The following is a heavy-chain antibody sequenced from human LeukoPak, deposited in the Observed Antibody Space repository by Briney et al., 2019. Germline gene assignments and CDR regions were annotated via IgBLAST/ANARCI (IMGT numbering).Heavy chain of an antibody. CDR1: GFTFTTYD. D-gene: IGHD3-22*01. V-gene: IGHV3-23*01. J-gene: IGHJ4*02. CDR3: AKGGPGYYEISRFDY. Sequence: GGSLRLSCAASGFTFTTYDMSWVRQAPGKGLEWVSGVNGSGDDTYYEDSEKGRFTISRDNSKNTLYLQMSSLRVEDTAVYYCAKGGPGYYEISRFDYWGQGTLVTVSS. CDR2: VNGSGDDT.